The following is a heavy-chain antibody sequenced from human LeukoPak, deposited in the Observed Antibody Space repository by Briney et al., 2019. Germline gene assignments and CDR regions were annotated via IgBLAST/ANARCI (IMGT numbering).Heavy chain of an antibody. CDR1: GFIFSHHG. CDR3: VKDDGWVQYAN. D-gene: IGHD5-24*01. J-gene: IGHJ4*02. CDR2: IRADAVTT. V-gene: IGHV3-23*01. Sequence: GGSLRLPCATSGFIFSHHGMNWVRQAPGKGLEWVSGIRADAVTTYYADSVKGRFIISRDNSKNTAYLQMNSLSAEDAAVYYCVKDDGWVQYANWGQGTLVTVSS.